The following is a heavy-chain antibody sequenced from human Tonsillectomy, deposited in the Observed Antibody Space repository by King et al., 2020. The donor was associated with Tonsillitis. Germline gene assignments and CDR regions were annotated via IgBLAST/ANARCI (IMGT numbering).Heavy chain of an antibody. D-gene: IGHD3-3*01. CDR2: INHSGST. Sequence: VQLQQWSARLLKPSETLSLTCAVYGGSFSGYYWTWIRQPPGKGLEWIGEINHSGSTNYNPSLKSRVTISVDTSKSQFSLTLSSGTAADTAVYYCARGGGTIFGVIVADSYYYYMDVWGKGTTVTVSS. J-gene: IGHJ6*03. V-gene: IGHV4-34*01. CDR3: ARGGGTIFGVIVADSYYYYMDV. CDR1: GGSFSGYY.